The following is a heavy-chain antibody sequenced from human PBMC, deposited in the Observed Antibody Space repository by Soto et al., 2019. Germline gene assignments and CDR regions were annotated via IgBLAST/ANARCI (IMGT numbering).Heavy chain of an antibody. CDR1: GFTFSSYA. Sequence: GGSLRLSCAASGFTFSSYAMHWVRQAPGKGLEWVAVISYDGSNKYYADSVKGRFTISRDNSKNTLYLQMNSLRAEDTAVYYCARDQWSYYDSSGYKYYYYYYGMDVWGQGTTVTVSS. J-gene: IGHJ6*02. CDR3: ARDQWSYYDSSGYKYYYYYYGMDV. V-gene: IGHV3-30-3*01. D-gene: IGHD3-22*01. CDR2: ISYDGSNK.